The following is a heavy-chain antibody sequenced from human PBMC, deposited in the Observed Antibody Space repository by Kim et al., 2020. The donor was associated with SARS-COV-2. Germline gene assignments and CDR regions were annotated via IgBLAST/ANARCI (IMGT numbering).Heavy chain of an antibody. J-gene: IGHJ3*02. CDR1: GGSISSYY. D-gene: IGHD5-12*01. Sequence: SETLSLTCTVSGGSISSYYWSWIRQPPGKGLEWIGYIYYSGSTNYNPSLKSRVTISVDTSKNQFSLKLSSVTAADTAVYYCARDIVATITPVPTHDAFDIWGQGTMVTVSS. CDR2: IYYSGST. CDR3: ARDIVATITPVPTHDAFDI. V-gene: IGHV4-59*01.